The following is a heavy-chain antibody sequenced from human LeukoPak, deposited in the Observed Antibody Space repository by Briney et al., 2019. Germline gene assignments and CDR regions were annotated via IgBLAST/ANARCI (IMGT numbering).Heavy chain of an antibody. Sequence: ASVKVSCKASGYTFTGYYMHWVRQAPGQGLEWMGWMNPNSGNTNYAQKLQGRVTMTTDTSTSTAYMELRSLRSDDTAVYYCARGSRKVLRFLEWLGDYMDVWGKGTTVTVSS. J-gene: IGHJ6*03. CDR3: ARGSRKVLRFLEWLGDYMDV. D-gene: IGHD3-3*01. CDR1: GYTFTGYY. V-gene: IGHV1-18*04. CDR2: MNPNSGNT.